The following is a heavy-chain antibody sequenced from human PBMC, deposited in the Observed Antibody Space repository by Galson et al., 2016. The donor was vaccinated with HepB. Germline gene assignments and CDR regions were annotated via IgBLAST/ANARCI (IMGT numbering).Heavy chain of an antibody. CDR2: ITGSGDAT. Sequence: SLRLSCAASGFSFSTSGMSWFRQTPGRGLEWASGITGSGDATHYADSVRGRFTISRDNPKNTVYLYMNSLRAGDTAVYYCGKHGGFDYWGQGALVTVSS. CDR1: GFSFSTSG. CDR3: GKHGGFDY. V-gene: IGHV3-23*01. D-gene: IGHD3-16*01. J-gene: IGHJ4*02.